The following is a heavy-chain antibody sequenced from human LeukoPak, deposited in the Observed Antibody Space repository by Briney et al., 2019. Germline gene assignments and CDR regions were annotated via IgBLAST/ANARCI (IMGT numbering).Heavy chain of an antibody. V-gene: IGHV1-69*04. Sequence: EASVKVSCKASGGTFSSYAISWVRQAPGQGLEWMGRIIPILGIANYAQKFQGRVTITADKSTSTAYMELSSLRSEDTAVYYCAREKDGYSSGWYPGDYWGQGTLVTVSS. J-gene: IGHJ4*02. D-gene: IGHD6-19*01. CDR2: IIPILGIA. CDR3: AREKDGYSSGWYPGDY. CDR1: GGTFSSYA.